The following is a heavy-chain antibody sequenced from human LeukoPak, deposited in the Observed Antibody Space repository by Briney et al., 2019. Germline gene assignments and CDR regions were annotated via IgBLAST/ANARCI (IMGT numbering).Heavy chain of an antibody. Sequence: PSETLSLTCAVYGGSFSGYYWSWIRQPPGKGLEWIGEISHSGSTNYNPSLKSRVAISVDTSKNQFSLNLSSVTAADTAVYFCARFNGRVVAHYYYYYGLDVWGQGTTVTVSS. D-gene: IGHD2-15*01. J-gene: IGHJ6*02. CDR1: GGSFSGYY. V-gene: IGHV4-34*01. CDR2: ISHSGST. CDR3: ARFNGRVVAHYYYYYGLDV.